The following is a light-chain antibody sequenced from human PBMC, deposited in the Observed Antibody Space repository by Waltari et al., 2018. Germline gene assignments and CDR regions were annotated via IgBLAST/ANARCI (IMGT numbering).Light chain of an antibody. CDR1: SSNIGKNY. J-gene: IGLJ2*01. CDR2: GND. Sequence: QSVLTQPPSASGTPGQRVTISCSGSSSNIGKNYVYWHQQRPGTAPKLLISGNDQRPSGVPDRFSGSKSGTSASLAISGLRSEDEADYYCAAWDDSLGVWIFGGGTKLTVL. CDR3: AAWDDSLGVWI. V-gene: IGLV1-47*01.